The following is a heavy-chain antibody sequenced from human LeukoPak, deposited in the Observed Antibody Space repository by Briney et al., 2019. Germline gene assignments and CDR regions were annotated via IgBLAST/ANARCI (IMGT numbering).Heavy chain of an antibody. CDR3: ARGGALDYDILTGYYKVMYNWFYP. J-gene: IGHJ5*02. Sequence: ASVKVSCKASGYTFTSYGISWVRQAPGQGLEWMGWISAYNGNTNYAQKLQGRVTMTTDTSTSTAYMELRSLRSDDTAVYYCARGGALDYDILTGYYKVMYNWFYPWGQGTLVTVSS. CDR1: GYTFTSYG. CDR2: ISAYNGNT. V-gene: IGHV1-18*01. D-gene: IGHD3-9*01.